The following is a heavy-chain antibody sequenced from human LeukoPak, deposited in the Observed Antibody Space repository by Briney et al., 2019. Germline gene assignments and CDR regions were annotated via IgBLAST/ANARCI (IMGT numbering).Heavy chain of an antibody. CDR3: LGYCSGGSCVY. CDR1: GGTFSSYA. J-gene: IGHJ4*02. CDR2: IIPIFGTA. Sequence: EASVKVSCKASGGTFSSYAISWVRQAPGQGLEWMGGIIPIFGTANYAQKFQGRVTITTDESTSTAYMELSSLRAEDTAVYYCLGYCSGGSCVYWGQGTLVTVSS. V-gene: IGHV1-69*05. D-gene: IGHD2-15*01.